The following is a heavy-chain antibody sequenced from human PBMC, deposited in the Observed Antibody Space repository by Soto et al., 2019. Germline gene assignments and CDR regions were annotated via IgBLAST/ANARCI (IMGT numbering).Heavy chain of an antibody. CDR3: ARASPVICGGDPCYRLDSSFDS. Sequence: QVQLVQSGAEVRKPGSSLRVSCKSSGATFSTTGISWVRQAPGQVLEWMGGIIPLFGTPKYARKFQGRVSITADESTNTVYMELHSLRPDDAAVYYCARASPVICGGDPCYRLDSSFDSWGQGSLVIVSS. J-gene: IGHJ5*01. CDR1: GATFSTTG. CDR2: IIPLFGTP. V-gene: IGHV1-69*01. D-gene: IGHD2-21*02.